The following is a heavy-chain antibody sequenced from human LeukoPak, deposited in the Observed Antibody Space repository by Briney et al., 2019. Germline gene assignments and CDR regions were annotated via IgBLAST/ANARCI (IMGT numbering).Heavy chain of an antibody. D-gene: IGHD1-1*01. CDR1: GFTFRSYA. Sequence: GGSLRPSCAPSGFTFRSYAMSWVRQAPGEGLEWVSSIGATSGTTYYADSVKGRFTISRDNSQNTLYLQMNGLRAEDTAVYYCAKALSYWNYFDYWGQGTLVTVSS. CDR3: AKALSYWNYFDY. J-gene: IGHJ4*02. CDR2: IGATSGTT. V-gene: IGHV3-23*01.